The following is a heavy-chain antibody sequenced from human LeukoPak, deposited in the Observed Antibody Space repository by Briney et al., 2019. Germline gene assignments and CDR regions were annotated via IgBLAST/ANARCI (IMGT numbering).Heavy chain of an antibody. CDR3: ARTYYYDSSGYYLAWFDP. J-gene: IGHJ5*02. CDR2: IIPIFGTA. D-gene: IGHD3-22*01. CDR1: GGTFSSYA. V-gene: IGHV1-69*01. Sequence: SVKVSCKASGGTFSSYAISWVRQAPGQGLEWMGGIIPIFGTANYAQKFQGRVTITADESTSTAYMELSSLRSEDAAVYYCARTYYYDSSGYYLAWFDPWGQGTLVTVSS.